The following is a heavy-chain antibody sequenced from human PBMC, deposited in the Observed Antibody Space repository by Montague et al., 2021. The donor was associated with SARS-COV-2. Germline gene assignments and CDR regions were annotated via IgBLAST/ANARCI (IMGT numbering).Heavy chain of an antibody. CDR1: GGSISSYY. CDR2: IYYSGST. J-gene: IGHJ6*02. V-gene: IGHV4-59*01. Sequence: SETLSLTCTVSGGSISSYYWSWIRQPPGKGLEWIGYIYYSGSTNYNPSLKSRVTISVDTSKNQFSLKLSSVTAADTAVYYCARGAGRGSGYGKYYYYYYGMDDWGQGTTVTVSS. D-gene: IGHD5-12*01. CDR3: ARGAGRGSGYGKYYYYYYGMDD.